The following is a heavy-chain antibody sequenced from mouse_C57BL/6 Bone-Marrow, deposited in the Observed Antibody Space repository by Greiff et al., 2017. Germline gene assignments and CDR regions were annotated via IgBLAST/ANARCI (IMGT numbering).Heavy chain of an antibody. CDR2: ISDGGSCT. V-gene: IGHV5-4*01. CDR3: ARGGLPYYAMDY. J-gene: IGHJ4*01. Sequence: EVHLVESGGGLVKPGGSLKLSCAASGFTFSSYAMSWVRQTPEKRLEWVATISDGGSCTYYPDNVKGRFTISRDNAKNNLYLQMSHLKSEDTAMDYCARGGLPYYAMDYWGQGTSVTVSS. CDR1: GFTFSSYA. D-gene: IGHD2-2*01.